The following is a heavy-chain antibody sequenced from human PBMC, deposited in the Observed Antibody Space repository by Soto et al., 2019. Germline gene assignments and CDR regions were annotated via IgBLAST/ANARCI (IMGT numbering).Heavy chain of an antibody. Sequence: GESLKISCKGSGYSFTIYWIGWVRQMPGKGLEWMGIIYPGDSDTRYSPSFQGQVTISADKSISTAYLQWSSLKASDTAMYYCARLGGRYYDSSVGMDVWGQGTTVTVSS. V-gene: IGHV5-51*01. CDR2: IYPGDSDT. CDR1: GYSFTIYW. CDR3: ARLGGRYYDSSVGMDV. J-gene: IGHJ6*02. D-gene: IGHD3-22*01.